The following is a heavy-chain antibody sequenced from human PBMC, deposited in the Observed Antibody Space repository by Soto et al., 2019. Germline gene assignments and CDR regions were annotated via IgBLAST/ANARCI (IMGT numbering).Heavy chain of an antibody. CDR2: INHSGST. CDR1: GGSFSGYY. V-gene: IGHV4-34*01. CDR3: ARGDIRSGYPYYYYYGMDV. D-gene: IGHD3-3*01. J-gene: IGHJ6*02. Sequence: SETLSLTCAVYGGSFSGYYWSWIRQPPGKGLEWIGEINHSGSTNYNPSLKSRVTISVDTSKNQFSLKLSSVTAADTAVYYCARGDIRSGYPYYYYYGMDVWGQGTTVTVSS.